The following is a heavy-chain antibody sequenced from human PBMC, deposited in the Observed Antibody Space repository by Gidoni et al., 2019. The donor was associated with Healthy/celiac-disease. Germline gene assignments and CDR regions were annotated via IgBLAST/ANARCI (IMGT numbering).Heavy chain of an antibody. Sequence: QVQLVESGGGVVQPGRSLILSCAASVFTFSSYGMHWVRQAPGKGLEWVAVIWYDGSNKYYADYVKGRFTISRDNSKNTLYLKMNSLRAEDTAVYYCARASSSWYYFDYWGQGTLVTVSS. CDR2: IWYDGSNK. CDR1: VFTFSSYG. D-gene: IGHD6-13*01. CDR3: ARASSSWYYFDY. J-gene: IGHJ4*02. V-gene: IGHV3-33*01.